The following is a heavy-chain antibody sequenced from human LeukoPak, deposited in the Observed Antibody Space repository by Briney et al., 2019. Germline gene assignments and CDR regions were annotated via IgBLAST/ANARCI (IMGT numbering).Heavy chain of an antibody. V-gene: IGHV5-51*01. J-gene: IGHJ6*02. D-gene: IGHD6-13*01. CDR2: IYPGDFDP. Sequence: GESLNISCKGSGYSFTSFWIGWVRQIHGKGLEWIGIIYPGDFDPRTSTPFQGQVTLSADKPISTAYLQWRGLEPSDTLLYTVARRWPRIAASRLYGMDVWGQGTTVTASS. CDR1: GYSFTSFW. CDR3: ARRWPRIAASRLYGMDV.